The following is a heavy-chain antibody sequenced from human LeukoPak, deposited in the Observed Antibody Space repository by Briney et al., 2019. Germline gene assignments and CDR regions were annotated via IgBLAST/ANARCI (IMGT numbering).Heavy chain of an antibody. Sequence: GGSLRLSCAASGFTFSSYGMHWVRQAPGKGLEWVALISYDGGNKYYADSVKGRFTISRDNSKNTLYLQMNSLRAEDTSVYYCAKGLYYYGSGSSPSFDYWAREPWSPSPQ. CDR3: AKGLYYYGSGSSPSFDY. D-gene: IGHD3-10*01. V-gene: IGHV3-30*18. CDR1: GFTFSSYG. J-gene: IGHJ4*02. CDR2: ISYDGGNK.